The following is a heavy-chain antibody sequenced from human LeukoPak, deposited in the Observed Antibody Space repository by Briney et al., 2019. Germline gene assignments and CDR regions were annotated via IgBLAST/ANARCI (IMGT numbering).Heavy chain of an antibody. J-gene: IGHJ4*02. Sequence: PGGSLRLSCAASGFTFSSYAMSWVRQAPGKGLEWVSAISGSGGSTYYAASVKGRFTISRDNSKNTLYLQMNSLRAADTAVYYCAKAQLWLRCCLDYWGQGTLVTVSS. CDR1: GFTFSSYA. CDR3: AKAQLWLRCCLDY. D-gene: IGHD5-18*01. CDR2: ISGSGGST. V-gene: IGHV3-23*01.